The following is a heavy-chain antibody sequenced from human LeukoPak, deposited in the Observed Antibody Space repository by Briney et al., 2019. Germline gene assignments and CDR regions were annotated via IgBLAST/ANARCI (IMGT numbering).Heavy chain of an antibody. CDR1: GGSISSGDYY. D-gene: IGHD2-15*01. CDR3: ARVRCSGGSCYLLDY. V-gene: IGHV4-30-4*01. Sequence: PSQTLSLTCTVSGGSISSGDYYWSWIRQPPGKGLEWIGYIYYSGSTYYNPSLKSRVTISVDTSKNQFSLKLSSVTAADTAVYYCARVRCSGGSCYLLDYWGQGTLVTASS. CDR2: IYYSGST. J-gene: IGHJ4*02.